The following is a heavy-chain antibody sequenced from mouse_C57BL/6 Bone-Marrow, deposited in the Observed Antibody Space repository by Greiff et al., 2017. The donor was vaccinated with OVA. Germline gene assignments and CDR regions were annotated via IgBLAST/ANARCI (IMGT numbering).Heavy chain of an antibody. J-gene: IGHJ2*01. Sequence: QVQLQQPGAELVMPGASVKLSCKASGYTFTSYWMHWVKQRPGQGLEWIGEIDPSDSYTNYNQKFKGKSTLTVDKSSSTAYMQLSSLTSEDSAVYYCAKSSFYYGNPYYFDYWGQGTTLTVSS. D-gene: IGHD2-1*01. CDR3: AKSSFYYGNPYYFDY. CDR1: GYTFTSYW. CDR2: IDPSDSYT. V-gene: IGHV1-69*01.